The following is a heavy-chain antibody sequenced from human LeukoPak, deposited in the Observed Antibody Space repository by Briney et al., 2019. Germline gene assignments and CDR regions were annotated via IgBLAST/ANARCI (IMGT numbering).Heavy chain of an antibody. CDR1: GFTFSSYD. CDR3: ARDGDFWSGYYMGWFDP. J-gene: IGHJ5*02. V-gene: IGHV3-48*03. CDR2: ISGSGSTI. Sequence: PGGSLRLSCATSGFTFSSYDMNWVRQAPGKGLEWVSYISGSGSTIYYADSVKGRFTISRDNAKNSLYLQMNSLRAEDTAVYYCARDGDFWSGYYMGWFDPWGQGTLVTVSS. D-gene: IGHD3-3*01.